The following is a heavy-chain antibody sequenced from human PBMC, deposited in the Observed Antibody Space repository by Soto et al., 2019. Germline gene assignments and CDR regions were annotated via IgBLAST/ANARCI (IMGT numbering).Heavy chain of an antibody. CDR3: ARGCSSTSCYRSWFDP. CDR2: IIPIFGTA. Sequence: QVQLVQSGAEVKKPGSSVKVSCKASGGTFSSYAISWVRQAPGQGLEWMGGIIPIFGTANYAQKFQGRVTITADKSTSTAYKELSSLRSEDTAVYYCARGCSSTSCYRSWFDPWGQGTLVTVSS. J-gene: IGHJ5*02. D-gene: IGHD2-2*02. CDR1: GGTFSSYA. V-gene: IGHV1-69*06.